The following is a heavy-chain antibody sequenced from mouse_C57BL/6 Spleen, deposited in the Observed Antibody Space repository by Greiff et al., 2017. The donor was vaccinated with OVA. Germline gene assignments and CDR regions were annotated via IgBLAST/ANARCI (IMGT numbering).Heavy chain of an antibody. J-gene: IGHJ2*01. D-gene: IGHD1-1*01. CDR3: ARGGYYGSSHFDY. Sequence: QVQLQQPGAELVMPGASVKLSCKASGYTFTSYWMHWVKQRPGQGLEWIGEIDPSDSYTNYNQKFKGKSTLTVDKSSRTAYMQLSSLTSEDSAVYYCARGGYYGSSHFDYWGQGTTLTVSS. CDR2: IDPSDSYT. V-gene: IGHV1-69*01. CDR1: GYTFTSYW.